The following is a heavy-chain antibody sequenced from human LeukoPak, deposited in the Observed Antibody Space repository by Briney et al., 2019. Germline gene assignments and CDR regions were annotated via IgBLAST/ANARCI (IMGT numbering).Heavy chain of an antibody. J-gene: IGHJ3*02. CDR2: IISIGSTI. D-gene: IGHD3-22*01. V-gene: IGHV3-11*01. CDR3: ARVIEVVNAEGAFDI. CDR1: GFTFSDYY. Sequence: TGGSLRLSCAAPGFTFSDYYMSWFRQAPGKGLEWVSYIISIGSTIYYADSVKGRFTISRDNAKNSLYLQMTSLKAEDTAVYYCARVIEVVNAEGAFDIWGQGTMVTVSS.